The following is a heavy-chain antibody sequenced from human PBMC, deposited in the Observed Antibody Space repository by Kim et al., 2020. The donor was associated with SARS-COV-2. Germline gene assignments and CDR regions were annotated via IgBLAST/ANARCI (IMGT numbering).Heavy chain of an antibody. CDR3: ARDYDGFDY. V-gene: IGHV4-39*01. D-gene: IGHD3-22*01. Sequence: STYYNPSLKSRVTISVDTSKNQFSLKLSSVTAADTAVYYCARDYDGFDYWGQGTLVTVSS. J-gene: IGHJ4*02. CDR2: ST.